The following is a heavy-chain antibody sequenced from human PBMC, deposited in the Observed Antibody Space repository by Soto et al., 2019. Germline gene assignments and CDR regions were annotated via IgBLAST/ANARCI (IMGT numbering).Heavy chain of an antibody. CDR2: FDPEDGET. CDR3: SIVSRGTYYFVLKFDY. CDR1: GYTLTELF. V-gene: IGHV1-24*01. D-gene: IGHD1-26*01. Sequence: ASVKVSCKVSGYTLTELFMHWVRQAPGKGLEWMGGFDPEDGETIYAQKFQGRVTVTEDTSTDTADMELSSLRSEDTAVYYCSIVSRGTYYFVLKFDYWGQGTLVTVSS. J-gene: IGHJ4*02.